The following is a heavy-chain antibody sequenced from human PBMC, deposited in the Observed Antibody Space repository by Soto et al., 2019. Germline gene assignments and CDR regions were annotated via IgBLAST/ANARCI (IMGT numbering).Heavy chain of an antibody. V-gene: IGHV3-21*01. CDR2: ISSGSSYI. J-gene: IGHJ4*02. CDR1: GFTFSSYI. D-gene: IGHD4-17*01. CDR3: ARGSTMTPF. Sequence: PGGSLRLSCAASGFTFSSYIMTWVRQAPGKGLEWVSTISSGSSYIYYADSVKGRFTISRDDANNSLYLQMNSLRADDTAVYYCARGSTMTPFWSQGALVTVS.